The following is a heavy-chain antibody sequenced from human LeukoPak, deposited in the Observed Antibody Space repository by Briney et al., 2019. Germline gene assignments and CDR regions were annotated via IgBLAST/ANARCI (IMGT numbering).Heavy chain of an antibody. CDR1: GFTFSSYA. V-gene: IGHV3-30-3*01. D-gene: IGHD2-15*01. CDR2: IPYDGSNK. J-gene: IGHJ6*02. CDR3: ARDRYCSGGSCYFTYYYYYYGMDV. Sequence: PGRSLRLSCAASGFTFSSYAMHWVRQAPGKGLEWAAVIPYDGSNKYYADSVKGRFTISRDNSKNTLYLQMNSLRAEDTAVYYCARDRYCSGGSCYFTYYYYYYGMDVWGQGTTVTVSS.